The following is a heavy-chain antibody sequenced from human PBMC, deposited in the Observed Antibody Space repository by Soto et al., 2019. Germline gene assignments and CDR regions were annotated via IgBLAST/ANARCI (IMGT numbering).Heavy chain of an antibody. CDR2: MNRDGTEK. J-gene: IGHJ4*02. Sequence: EELLVESGGGLVQPGGSLRLSCAASGFTFSSYWMSWVRQTPGKGLEWVANMNRDGTEKYYVNSVAGRITISRDNARNALYLQMNNLRLDDTAVNYCARDQNSRYDRGRNYWGQGTLVRVSS. CDR3: ARDQNSRYDRGRNY. CDR1: GFTFSSYW. V-gene: IGHV3-7*05. D-gene: IGHD5-12*01.